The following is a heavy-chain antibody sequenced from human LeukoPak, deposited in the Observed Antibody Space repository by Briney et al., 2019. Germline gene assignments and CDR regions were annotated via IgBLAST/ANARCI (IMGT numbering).Heavy chain of an antibody. J-gene: IGHJ6*03. D-gene: IGHD6-6*01. V-gene: IGHV3-66*01. CDR2: VYGGDTT. CDR1: GSSGTTNY. Sequence: GGSLRLSCAASGSSGTTNYMSWVRQAPGKGLEFVSIVYGGDTTVYADSVKGRFTISRDTSKNTLFLQMSSLTVEDTAVYYCAKLVTGRPSGYMDVWGKGTTVSVSS. CDR3: AKLVTGRPSGYMDV.